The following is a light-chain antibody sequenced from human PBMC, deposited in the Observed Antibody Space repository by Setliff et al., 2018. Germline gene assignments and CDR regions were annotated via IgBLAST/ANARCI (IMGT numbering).Light chain of an antibody. J-gene: IGLJ1*01. CDR3: SSYEGTNNFV. CDR2: QVT. V-gene: IGLV2-8*01. CDR1: SSDISPYNY. Sequence: QSALPQPPSASGSPGQSVTISCTGTSSDISPYNYVSWYQQHPGKAPKLMIYQVTQRPSGVPDRFSGSKSGDTASLTVSGLQAEDEADYYCSSYEGTNNFVFGTGTKVTVL.